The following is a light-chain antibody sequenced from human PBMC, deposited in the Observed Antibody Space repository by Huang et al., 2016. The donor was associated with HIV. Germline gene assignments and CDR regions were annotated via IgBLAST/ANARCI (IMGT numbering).Light chain of an antibody. CDR2: GAS. Sequence: ERVMTQSPVTLSVSPGERATFSCRASQSISSKLAWYQQKPGQAPRLLSDGASTRATGIPARFSGSGSGTEFTLTISSLQSEDFAVYYCQQYNNWPFTFGPGTRVDIK. V-gene: IGKV3-15*01. J-gene: IGKJ3*01. CDR3: QQYNNWPFT. CDR1: QSISSK.